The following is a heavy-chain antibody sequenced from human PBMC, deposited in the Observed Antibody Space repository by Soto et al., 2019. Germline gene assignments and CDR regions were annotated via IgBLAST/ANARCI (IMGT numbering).Heavy chain of an antibody. CDR3: AKDVRRGYCSSTSCYDAFDI. D-gene: IGHD2-2*01. V-gene: IGHV3-23*01. CDR1: GFTFSSYA. J-gene: IGHJ3*02. Sequence: GGSLRLSCAASGFTFSSYAMSWVRQAPGKGLEWVSAISGSGGSTYYADSVKGRFTISRDNSKNTLYLQMNSLRAEDTAVYYCAKDVRRGYCSSTSCYDAFDIWGQGTMVTVSS. CDR2: ISGSGGST.